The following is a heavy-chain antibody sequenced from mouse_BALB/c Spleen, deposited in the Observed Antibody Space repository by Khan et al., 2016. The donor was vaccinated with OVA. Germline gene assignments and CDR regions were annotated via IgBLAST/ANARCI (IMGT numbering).Heavy chain of an antibody. Sequence: QVQLKESGPGLVAPSQSLSITCTVSGFSLTSYGVSWVRQPPGKGLEWLGVIWGDGNTNFHSVLRSRLSISTDNSKSQVFLKLNSLQTDDTATYYCAKDRGYYAVDFWGQGTSVTVSS. V-gene: IGHV2-3*01. CDR3: AKDRGYYAVDF. CDR1: GFSLTSYG. J-gene: IGHJ4*01. CDR2: IWGDGNT.